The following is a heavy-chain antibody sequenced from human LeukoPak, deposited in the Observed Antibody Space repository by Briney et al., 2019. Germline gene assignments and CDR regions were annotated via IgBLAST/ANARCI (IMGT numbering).Heavy chain of an antibody. J-gene: IGHJ1*01. Sequence: PGGSLRLSCVASGFTFSSYWMSWVRQAPGKGLEWVANIKQDGSEKYYVDSVKGRFTISRDNAKNSLYLQMNSLRAEDTAVYYCAKDWLQYFQHWGQGTLVTVSS. D-gene: IGHD3-9*01. CDR1: GFTFSSYW. CDR3: AKDWLQYFQH. CDR2: IKQDGSEK. V-gene: IGHV3-7*03.